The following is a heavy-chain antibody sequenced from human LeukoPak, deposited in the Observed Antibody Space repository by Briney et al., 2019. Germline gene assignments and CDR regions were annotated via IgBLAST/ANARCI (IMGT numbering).Heavy chain of an antibody. Sequence: PSETLSLTCAVSGGSISSNSYYWSWIRQPPGKGLEWIGEINHSGSTNYNPSLKSRVTISVDTSKNQFSLKLSSVTAADTAVYYCARPRSWYIYPTSYFDYWGQGTLVTVSS. CDR1: GGSISSNSYY. V-gene: IGHV4-39*07. CDR3: ARPRSWYIYPTSYFDY. CDR2: INHSGST. D-gene: IGHD6-13*01. J-gene: IGHJ4*02.